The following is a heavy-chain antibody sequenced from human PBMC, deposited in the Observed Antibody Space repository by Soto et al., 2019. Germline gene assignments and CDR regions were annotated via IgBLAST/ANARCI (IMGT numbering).Heavy chain of an antibody. Sequence: SETLSLTCTVSGGSISSYYWSWIRQPPGKGLEWIGYIYCSGSTNYNPSLKSRVTISVDTSKNQFSLKLSSVTAADTAVYYCARRGDFAYMDVWGKGTTVTVSS. V-gene: IGHV4-59*08. CDR3: ARRGDFAYMDV. CDR1: GGSISSYY. D-gene: IGHD3-3*01. J-gene: IGHJ6*03. CDR2: IYCSGST.